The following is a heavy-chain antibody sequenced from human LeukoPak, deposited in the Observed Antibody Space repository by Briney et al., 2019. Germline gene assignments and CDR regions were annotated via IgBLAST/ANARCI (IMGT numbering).Heavy chain of an antibody. Sequence: GGSLRLSCAASGFTFSSYAMHWVRPAPGKGLEWVAVISYDGSNKYYADSVKGRFTISRDNSKNTLYLQMNSLRAEDTAVYYCARDIQLWSDAIDYWGQGTLVTVSS. CDR2: ISYDGSNK. CDR1: GFTFSSYA. CDR3: ARDIQLWSDAIDY. J-gene: IGHJ4*02. D-gene: IGHD5-18*01. V-gene: IGHV3-30*04.